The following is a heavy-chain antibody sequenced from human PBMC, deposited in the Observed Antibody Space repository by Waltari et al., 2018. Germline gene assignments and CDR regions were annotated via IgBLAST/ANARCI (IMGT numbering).Heavy chain of an antibody. Sequence: QVQLVQSGAEVKKPGSSVKVSCKASGGTFSSYAISWVRQAPGQGLEWRGGTIPIFGTANYAQKFKGRVTITTDESTSTAYMELSSLRSEDTAVYYCARDGPIAAAGTAPEDYWGQGTLVTVSS. CDR2: TIPIFGTA. D-gene: IGHD6-13*01. CDR3: ARDGPIAAAGTAPEDY. J-gene: IGHJ4*02. V-gene: IGHV1-69*05. CDR1: GGTFSSYA.